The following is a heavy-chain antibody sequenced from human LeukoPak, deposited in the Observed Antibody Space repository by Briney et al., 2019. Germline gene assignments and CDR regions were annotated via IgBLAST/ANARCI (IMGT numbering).Heavy chain of an antibody. CDR3: VKDLYSYSFDY. D-gene: IGHD2-8*01. J-gene: IGHJ4*02. CDR2: MSVITGRT. V-gene: IGHV3-64D*06. Sequence: GGSLRLSCSASGFIFSSYAMHWVRQAPGKRLEYVSAMSVITGRTFYADSVEGRFTISRDNSKNTLYLQMSSLRAEDTAVYYCVKDLYSYSFDYWGQGTLVTVSS. CDR1: GFIFSSYA.